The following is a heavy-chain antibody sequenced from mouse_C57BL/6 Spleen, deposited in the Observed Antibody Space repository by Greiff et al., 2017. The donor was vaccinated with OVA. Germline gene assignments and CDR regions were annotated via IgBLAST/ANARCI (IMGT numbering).Heavy chain of an antibody. CDR1: GYTFTDYE. V-gene: IGHV1-15*01. CDR2: IDPETGGT. D-gene: IGHD1-1*01. J-gene: IGHJ2*01. CDR3: TIITTVGY. Sequence: VQRVESGAELVRPGASVTLSCKASGYTFTDYEMHWVKQTPVHGLEWIGAIDPETGGTAYNQKFKGKAILTADKSSSTAYMELRSLTSEDSAVYYCTIITTVGYWGQGTTLTVSS.